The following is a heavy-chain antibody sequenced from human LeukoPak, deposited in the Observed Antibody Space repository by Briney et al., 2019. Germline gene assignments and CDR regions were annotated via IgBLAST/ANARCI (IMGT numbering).Heavy chain of an antibody. CDR2: FYYSGTT. Sequence: SDTLSLTCTVSGGSISSSSHYWGWIRQSPGKGLEWIGSFYYSGTTYYNPSLESRVTISDDMSRNRFSLMLTPVTAADTAIYYCARHISDYFYYYLDVWGTGTTVIVSS. CDR1: GGSISSSSHY. CDR3: ARHISDYFYYYLDV. J-gene: IGHJ6*03. V-gene: IGHV4-39*01.